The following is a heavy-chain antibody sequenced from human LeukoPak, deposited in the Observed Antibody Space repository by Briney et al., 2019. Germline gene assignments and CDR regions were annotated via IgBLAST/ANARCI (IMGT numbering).Heavy chain of an antibody. J-gene: IGHJ5*02. V-gene: IGHV4-34*01. CDR1: GGSFSGYY. CDR2: INHSGST. D-gene: IGHD2-21*02. CDR3: ARRGAVVATAHLSLGWFDP. Sequence: SETLSLTCAVYGGSFSGYYWSWIRQPPGKGLEWIGEINHSGSTNYNPSLKSRVTISVDTSKNQFSLKLSSVTAADTAVYYCARRGAVVATAHLSLGWFDPWGQGTLVTVSS.